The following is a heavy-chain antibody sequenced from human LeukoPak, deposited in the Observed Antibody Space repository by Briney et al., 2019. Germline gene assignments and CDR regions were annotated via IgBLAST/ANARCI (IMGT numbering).Heavy chain of an antibody. J-gene: IGHJ5*02. CDR1: GGSFSGYY. CDR2: INHSGST. Sequence: PSETLSLTCAVYGGSFSGYYWSWIRQPPGKGLEWIGEINHSGSTNYNPSLKSRVTISVDTSKNQFSLKLSSVTAADTAVYYCARQWGSSSSWFDPWGQGTLVTVSS. D-gene: IGHD6-13*01. V-gene: IGHV4-34*01. CDR3: ARQWGSSSSWFDP.